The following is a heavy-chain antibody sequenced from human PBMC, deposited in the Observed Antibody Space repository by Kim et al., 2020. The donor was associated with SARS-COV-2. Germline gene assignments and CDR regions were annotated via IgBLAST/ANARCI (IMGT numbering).Heavy chain of an antibody. CDR2: RTI. D-gene: IGHD2-15*01. CDR3: ARDQGGSSNP. Sequence: RTIAYADSGKGRFTISRDNAKNARYLQMNSLQAEDTAVYYCARDQGGSSNPWGQGTLVTVSS. V-gene: IGHV3-11*04. J-gene: IGHJ5*02.